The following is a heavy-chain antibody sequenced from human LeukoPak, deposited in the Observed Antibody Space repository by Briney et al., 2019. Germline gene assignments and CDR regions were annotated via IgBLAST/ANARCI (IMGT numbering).Heavy chain of an antibody. V-gene: IGHV4-39*07. Sequence: SETLSLTCTVSGGSISSSSYYWGWIRQPPGKGLEWIGIIYYSGSTYYSPSLKSRVTISVDTSKNQFSLKLSSVTAADTAVYYCAREREINDSSPRDWFDPWGQGTLVTVSS. D-gene: IGHD3-22*01. CDR1: GGSISSSSYY. CDR3: AREREINDSSPRDWFDP. CDR2: IYYSGST. J-gene: IGHJ5*02.